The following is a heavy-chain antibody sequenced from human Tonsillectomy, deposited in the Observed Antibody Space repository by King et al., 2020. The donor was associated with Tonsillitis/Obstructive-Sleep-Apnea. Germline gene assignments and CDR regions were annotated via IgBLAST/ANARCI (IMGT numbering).Heavy chain of an antibody. J-gene: IGHJ6*03. CDR3: ARGKFLEWSSTLGRGDYMDV. CDR2: INHSGST. V-gene: IGHV4-34*01. CDR1: GGSFSGYY. D-gene: IGHD3-3*01. Sequence: VQLQQWGAGLLKPSETLSLTCAVYGGSFSGYYWSWIRQPPGKGLEWIGEINHSGSTNYNPSLKSRVTISVDTSKNQFSLKLSSVTAADTAVYYCARGKFLEWSSTLGRGDYMDVWGKGTTVTVSS.